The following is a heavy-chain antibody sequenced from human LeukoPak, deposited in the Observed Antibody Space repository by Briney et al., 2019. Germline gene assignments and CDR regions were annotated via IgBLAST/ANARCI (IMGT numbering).Heavy chain of an antibody. CDR2: IWYDGSNK. Sequence: GGSLRLSCAASGFTFSSYGMHLVRQAPGKGLEWVAVIWYDGSNKYYADSVKGRFTISRDNSKNTLYLQMNSLRAEDTAVYYCARDLRDFQHWGQGTLVTVSS. V-gene: IGHV3-33*01. J-gene: IGHJ1*01. CDR1: GFTFSSYG. CDR3: ARDLRDFQH.